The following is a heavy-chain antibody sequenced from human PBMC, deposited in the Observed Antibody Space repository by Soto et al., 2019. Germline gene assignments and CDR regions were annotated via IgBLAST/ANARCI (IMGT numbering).Heavy chain of an antibody. D-gene: IGHD6-6*01. CDR3: AGLTSSSASIDY. J-gene: IGHJ4*02. CDR1: GGSISSGDYY. Sequence: SETLSLTCTVSGGSISSGDYYWSWIRQPPGKGLEWIGYIYCSGSTYYNPSLKSRVTISVDTSKNQFSLKLSSVTAADTAVYYCAGLTSSSASIDYWGQGTLVTVSS. CDR2: IYCSGST. V-gene: IGHV4-30-4*01.